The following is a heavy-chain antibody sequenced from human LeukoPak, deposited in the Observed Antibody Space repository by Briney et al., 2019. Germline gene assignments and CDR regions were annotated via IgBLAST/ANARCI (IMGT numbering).Heavy chain of an antibody. CDR2: ISWNSATI. CDR3: ASFRGTSGYSSSWYLRDYYYGMDV. D-gene: IGHD6-13*01. Sequence: GGSLRLSCVASGFSFDEYSMHWVRQAPGKGLEWVSGISWNSATIDYADSVKGRFTISRVNAKNSLYLQMNSLRAEDTAVYYCASFRGTSGYSSSWYLRDYYYGMDVWGQGTTVTVSS. CDR1: GFSFDEYS. J-gene: IGHJ6*02. V-gene: IGHV3-9*01.